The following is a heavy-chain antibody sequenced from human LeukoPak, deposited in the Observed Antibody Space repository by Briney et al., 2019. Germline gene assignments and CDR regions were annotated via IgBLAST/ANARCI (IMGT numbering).Heavy chain of an antibody. CDR3: ARVSVEMATIYAFDI. CDR2: IYSGGST. D-gene: IGHD5-24*01. V-gene: IGHV3-53*01. CDR1: GFTVSSNY. J-gene: IGHJ3*02. Sequence: PGGSLRLSCAASGFTVSSNYMSWVRQAPGKGLEWVSVIYSGGSTYYADSVKGRFTISRDNSKNTLYLQMNSPRAEDTAVYYCARVSVEMATIYAFDIWGQGTMVTVSS.